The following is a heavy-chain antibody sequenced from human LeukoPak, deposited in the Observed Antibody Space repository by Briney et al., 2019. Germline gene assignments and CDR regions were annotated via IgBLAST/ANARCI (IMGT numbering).Heavy chain of an antibody. CDR3: ARRGPNSGYRRAWNFDL. D-gene: IGHD5-12*01. Sequence: PSETLSLTCSVSGGSIRSSYWSWIRQPPGKRLQWIGYIHHSGETDYNPSLQNRVPISLDTSKNQFSLRLRSMTVADTAIYYCARRGPNSGYRRAWNFDLWGRGSLVTV. CDR1: GGSIRSSY. V-gene: IGHV4-59*08. J-gene: IGHJ2*01. CDR2: IHHSGET.